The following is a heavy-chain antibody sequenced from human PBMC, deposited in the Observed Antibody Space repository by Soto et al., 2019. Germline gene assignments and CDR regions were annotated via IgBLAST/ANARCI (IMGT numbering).Heavy chain of an antibody. Sequence: SETLSLTCTFSGRSISSGGYYWCWIRQHPGKGLEWIGYIYYSGSTYYNPSPKSRVTISVDTSKNQFSLKLSAVTAADTAVYYCARVSSSWGLVSDFDYSGQRILVTVSS. V-gene: IGHV4-31*03. D-gene: IGHD6-13*01. J-gene: IGHJ4*02. CDR1: GRSISSGGYY. CDR2: IYYSGST. CDR3: ARVSSSWGLVSDFDY.